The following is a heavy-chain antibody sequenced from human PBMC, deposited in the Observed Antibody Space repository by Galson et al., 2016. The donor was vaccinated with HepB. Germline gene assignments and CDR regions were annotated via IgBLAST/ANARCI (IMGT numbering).Heavy chain of an antibody. J-gene: IGHJ4*02. CDR1: GFTFDNYA. Sequence: SLRLSCAASGFTFDNYAMHWVRQAPRKGLEWVSGINWSSANIAYADSVRGRFTISRDNAKNSLYLQMNSLRPEDTALYYCVKSRNLGLLGPFDYWGQGTLVTVAS. V-gene: IGHV3-9*01. CDR3: VKSRNLGLLGPFDY. CDR2: INWSSANI.